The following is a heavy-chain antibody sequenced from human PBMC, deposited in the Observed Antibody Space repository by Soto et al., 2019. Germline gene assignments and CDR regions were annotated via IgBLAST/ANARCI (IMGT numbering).Heavy chain of an antibody. V-gene: IGHV4-30-4*02. Sequence: NPSETLSLTCTVSGGSINSGDYYWSWIRQPPGKGLEWIGYIYYSGSTYYNPSLKSRVTISVDTSKNQFSLKLSSVTAADTAVYYCASTVLRYFDWSRAGGAFDIWGQGTMVTVSS. CDR2: IYYSGST. J-gene: IGHJ3*02. CDR1: GGSINSGDYY. D-gene: IGHD3-9*01. CDR3: ASTVLRYFDWSRAGGAFDI.